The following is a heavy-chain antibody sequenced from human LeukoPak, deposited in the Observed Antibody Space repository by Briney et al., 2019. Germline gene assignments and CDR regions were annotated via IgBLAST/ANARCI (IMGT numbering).Heavy chain of an antibody. D-gene: IGHD3-10*01. Sequence: SVKVSCKASGGTFSSYAISCVRQAPGQGLEWMGGIIPIFGTANYAQKFQGRVTITSDESTRTACIERSSLRSEDPAVYYCARGVRYYYGSGSYSSWFDPWGQGTLVTVSS. CDR1: GGTFSSYA. CDR2: IIPIFGTA. CDR3: ARGVRYYYGSGSYSSWFDP. J-gene: IGHJ5*02. V-gene: IGHV1-69*01.